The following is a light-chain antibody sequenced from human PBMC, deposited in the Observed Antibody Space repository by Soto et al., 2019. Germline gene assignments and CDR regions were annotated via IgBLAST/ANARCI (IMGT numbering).Light chain of an antibody. Sequence: EIVLTQSPGTLSLSPGERATLSCRASQSVSNNYLAWYQQKPGQAPRLLIYGASNRATGITDRFSGSGSGTDFNMTISRMEPDDFAVYYCQQYGSSGTFGQGTKVEIK. CDR3: QQYGSSGT. CDR2: GAS. CDR1: QSVSNNY. V-gene: IGKV3-20*01. J-gene: IGKJ1*01.